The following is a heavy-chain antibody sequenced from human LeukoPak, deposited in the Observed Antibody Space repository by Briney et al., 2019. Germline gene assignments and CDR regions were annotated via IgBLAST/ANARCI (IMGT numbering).Heavy chain of an antibody. CDR2: IYSGGST. V-gene: IGHV3-53*01. J-gene: IGHJ6*02. CDR3: ARAPVSRYYYYGMDV. CDR1: GFTVSSNY. Sequence: GGSLRLSCAASGFTVSSNYMSWVRQAPGKGLEWVSVIYSGGSTYYADSVKGRFTIPRDNSKNTLYLQMNSLRAEDTAVYYCARAPVSRYYYYGMDVWGQGTTVTVSS. D-gene: IGHD6-19*01.